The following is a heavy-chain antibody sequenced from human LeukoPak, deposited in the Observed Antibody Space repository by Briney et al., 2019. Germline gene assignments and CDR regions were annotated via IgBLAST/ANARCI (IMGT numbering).Heavy chain of an antibody. CDR1: RGTFSNYA. CDR3: ARNGDLYSSSSFDYYYMDV. D-gene: IGHD6-6*01. J-gene: IGHJ6*03. V-gene: IGHV1-69*13. Sequence: GASVNVSCKASRGTFSNYAISWVRQAPGQGLEWMGGIIPIFDTPNYAQKFQGRVTITADESTSTAYMELSSLRSEDTAVYYCARNGDLYSSSSFDYYYMDVWGKGTTVIVSS. CDR2: IIPIFDTP.